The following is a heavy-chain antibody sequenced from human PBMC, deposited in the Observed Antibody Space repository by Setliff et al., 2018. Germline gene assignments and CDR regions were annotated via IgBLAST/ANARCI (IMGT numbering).Heavy chain of an antibody. V-gene: IGHV4-34*12. J-gene: IGHJ4*02. CDR3: ARVVAAIIDY. CDR2: IIHTGST. CDR1: GGSFSGYY. D-gene: IGHD2-15*01. Sequence: SETLSLTCAVYGGSFSGYYWSWIRQPPGKRLEWIGEIIHTGSTNYNPSLKSRVTISMDTSKNQFSLRVSSVTAADTAVYYCARVVAAIIDYWGQGTLVTVSS.